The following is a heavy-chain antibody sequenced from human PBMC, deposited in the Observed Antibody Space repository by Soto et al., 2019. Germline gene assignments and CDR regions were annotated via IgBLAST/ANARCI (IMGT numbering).Heavy chain of an antibody. CDR1: GGAVSTLGYS. D-gene: IGHD5-12*01. Sequence: QLQLQESGSGLVKPSQTLSLTCFVSGGAVSTLGYSWAWIRQPPGKGLEWIGYIYHSGTIYSNPPLRGRVTISADTSRNQFSLKLTSVTAADTAVYYCARGVATSGPVDYWGQGTLVTVSS. J-gene: IGHJ4*02. CDR2: IYHSGTI. CDR3: ARGVATSGPVDY. V-gene: IGHV4-30-2*01.